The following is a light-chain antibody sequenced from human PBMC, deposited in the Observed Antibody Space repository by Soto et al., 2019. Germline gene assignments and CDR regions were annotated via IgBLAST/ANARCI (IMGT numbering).Light chain of an antibody. CDR1: ESVSDNY. Sequence: EIVLTQSPGTLSLSPGERATLSCRASESVSDNYLARYQQRSGQAPRLVIYGASTRATGIPARFSGSGSGTEFTLTISRLEPEDFAVYYCQQYSTSPLTFGQGTKVDIK. J-gene: IGKJ1*01. V-gene: IGKV3-20*01. CDR2: GAS. CDR3: QQYSTSPLT.